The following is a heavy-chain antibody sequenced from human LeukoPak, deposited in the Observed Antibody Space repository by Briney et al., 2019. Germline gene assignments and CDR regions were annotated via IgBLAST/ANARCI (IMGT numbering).Heavy chain of an antibody. CDR1: GVSISSYY. J-gene: IGHJ3*01. V-gene: IGHV4-59*08. D-gene: IGHD6-13*01. CDR3: ARHDGSSWYYAFDV. Sequence: SEALSLTCTVSGVSISSYYWSWIRQPPGKGLEWIGYIYYSGSTNYSPSLKSRVTISLDTSKNQFTLKLSSVTAADTAVYYCARHDGSSWYYAFDVWGQGTMVTVSS. CDR2: IYYSGST.